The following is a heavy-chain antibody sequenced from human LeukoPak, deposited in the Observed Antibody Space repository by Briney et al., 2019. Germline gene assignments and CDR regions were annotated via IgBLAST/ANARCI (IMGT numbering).Heavy chain of an antibody. V-gene: IGHV1-69*05. CDR2: IIPIFGTA. D-gene: IGHD6-13*01. CDR3: ARASSSWYVKYYYYMDV. J-gene: IGHJ6*03. Sequence: SVKVSCEASGGTFSSYAISWVRQAPGQGLEWMGGIIPIFGTANYAQKFQGRVTITTDESTSTAYMELSSLRSEDTAVYYCARASSSWYVKYYYYMDVWGKGTTVTVSS. CDR1: GGTFSSYA.